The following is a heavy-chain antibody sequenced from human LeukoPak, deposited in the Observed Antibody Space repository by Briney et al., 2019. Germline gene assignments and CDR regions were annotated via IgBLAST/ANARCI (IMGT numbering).Heavy chain of an antibody. D-gene: IGHD4-17*01. CDR3: ARDRGDYAHYYYAMDV. V-gene: IGHV7-4-1*02. CDR1: EYTFTSYV. J-gene: IGHJ6*02. CDR2: INTNTGNP. Sequence: GASVKVSCKASEYTFTSYVMNWVRQAPGQGLEWMGWINTNTGNPTYAQGFTGRFVFSLDTSVGTAYLQINSLKAEDTAVYYCARDRGDYAHYYYAMDVWGQGTTVTVSS.